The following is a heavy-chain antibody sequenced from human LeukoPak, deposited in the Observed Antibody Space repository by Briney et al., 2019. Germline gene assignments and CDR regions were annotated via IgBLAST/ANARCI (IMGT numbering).Heavy chain of an antibody. V-gene: IGHV1-69*05. D-gene: IGHD5-18*01. CDR3: ARGKRGYSVY. Sequence: SVKVSCKASGYTFTSYGISWVRQAPGQGLEWMGRIIPIFGTANYAQKFQGRVTITTDESTSTAYMELSSLRSEDTAVYYCARGKRGYSVYWGQGTLVTVSS. J-gene: IGHJ4*02. CDR1: GYTFTSYG. CDR2: IIPIFGTA.